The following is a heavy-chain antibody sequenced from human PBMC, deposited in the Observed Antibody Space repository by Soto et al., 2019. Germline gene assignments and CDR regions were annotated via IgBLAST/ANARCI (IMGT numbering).Heavy chain of an antibody. V-gene: IGHV4-39*01. J-gene: IGHJ4*02. CDR3: ARTLYSSSWYGGNY. D-gene: IGHD6-13*01. Sequence: SETLSLTCTVSGGSISSSSYYWGWIRQPPGKGLEWIGSIYYSGSTYYNPSLKSRVTISVDTSKNQFSLKLSSVTAADTAVYYCARTLYSSSWYGGNYWGQGTLVTVSS. CDR2: IYYSGST. CDR1: GGSISSSSYY.